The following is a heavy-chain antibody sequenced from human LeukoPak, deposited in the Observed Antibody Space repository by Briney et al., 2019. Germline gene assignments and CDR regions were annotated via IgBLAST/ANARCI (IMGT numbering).Heavy chain of an antibody. J-gene: IGHJ4*02. V-gene: IGHV4-59*01. CDR1: GGSISSYY. CDR3: ARGGLIWFGELFPFDY. CDR2: IYYSGST. Sequence: SETLSLTCAVSGGSISSYYWSWIRQPPGKGLEWIGYIYYSGSTNYNPSLKSRVTISVDTSKKQFSLKLSSVSAADAAVYYCARGGLIWFGELFPFDYWGQGTLVTVSS. D-gene: IGHD3-10*01.